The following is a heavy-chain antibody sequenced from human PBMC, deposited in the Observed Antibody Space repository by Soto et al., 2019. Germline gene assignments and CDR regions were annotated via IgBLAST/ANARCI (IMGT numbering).Heavy chain of an antibody. D-gene: IGHD2-21*01. CDR2: IIPKLGSA. J-gene: IGHJ4*02. CDR3: ACGGEGYNFGAVY. CDR1: GGGNLRDYR. Sequence: SVKVSCKASGGGNLRDYRTTWVRRAPGQGLEWMGGIIPKLGSANYAQKFQGRVTITADESTNSVYMELRSLRSDDTAVYYCACGGEGYNFGAVYWGQGTPVSV. V-gene: IGHV1-69*13.